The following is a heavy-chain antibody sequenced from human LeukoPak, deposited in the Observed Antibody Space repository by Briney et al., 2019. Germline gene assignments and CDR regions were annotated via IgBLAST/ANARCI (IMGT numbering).Heavy chain of an antibody. Sequence: SETLSLTCTVSGGSISSYYWSWIRQPPGKGLEWIGYIYYSGSTNYNPSLKSRVTISVDTSKNQFSLKLSSVTAADTAVYYCARAFRGENKGGWVPFDYWGQGTLVTVSS. V-gene: IGHV4-59*01. D-gene: IGHD6-19*01. CDR1: GGSISSYY. CDR3: ARAFRGENKGGWVPFDY. J-gene: IGHJ4*02. CDR2: IYYSGST.